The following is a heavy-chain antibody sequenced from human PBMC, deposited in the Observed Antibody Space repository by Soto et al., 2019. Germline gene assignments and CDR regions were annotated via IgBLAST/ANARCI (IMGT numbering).Heavy chain of an antibody. Sequence: ASVKVSCKASGYTFSNDGINWVRQAPGQGLEWMGWISAYNGNTEYAQNFQGRVTMTTDTSTSTAYMELRSLRSDDTAVYSCARGGPTSPDYYYGMDVWGLGTRVTVSS. D-gene: IGHD3-10*01. J-gene: IGHJ6*02. CDR1: GYTFSNDG. V-gene: IGHV1-18*01. CDR2: ISAYNGNT. CDR3: ARGGPTSPDYYYGMDV.